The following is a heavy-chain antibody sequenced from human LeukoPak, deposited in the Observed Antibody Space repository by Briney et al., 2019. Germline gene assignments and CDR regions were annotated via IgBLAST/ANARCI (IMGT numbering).Heavy chain of an antibody. CDR2: ISYDGSNK. CDR3: AKDRSLYSSGWYGMDV. Sequence: GRSLRLSCAASGFTFSSYVMHWVRQAPGKGLGRGAVISYDGSNKFYADSVKGRFTISRDNSKNTLYLQMNSLRAEDTTVYYCAKDRSLYSSGWYGMDVWGQGTTVTVSS. D-gene: IGHD6-19*01. J-gene: IGHJ6*02. V-gene: IGHV3-30*18. CDR1: GFTFSSYV.